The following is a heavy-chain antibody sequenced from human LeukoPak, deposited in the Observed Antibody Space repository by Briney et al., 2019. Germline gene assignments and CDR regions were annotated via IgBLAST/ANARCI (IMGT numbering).Heavy chain of an antibody. Sequence: PSETLSLTCTVSSGPIRSYYWRWMPQPAGEGLEGIGRIYTSGSTNYNPSLKSRVTMSVDTSKNQFSLKLSAVTAADTAVYYCARDPLAVAGISPNWFDPWGQGTLVTVSS. CDR3: ARDPLAVAGISPNWFDP. CDR1: SGPIRSYY. J-gene: IGHJ5*02. CDR2: IYTSGST. V-gene: IGHV4-4*07. D-gene: IGHD6-19*01.